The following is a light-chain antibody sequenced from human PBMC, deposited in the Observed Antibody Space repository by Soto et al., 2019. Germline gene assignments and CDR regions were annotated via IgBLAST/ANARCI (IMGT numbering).Light chain of an antibody. Sequence: DIQMTQSPSTLSGSVGDRVTITCRASQTISSWLAWYQQKPGKAPKLLIYKASTLKSGVPSRFSGSGSGTEFTLTISSLQPDDFATYYCQLYNSYSEAFGQGTKVE. CDR2: KAS. CDR3: QLYNSYSEA. V-gene: IGKV1-5*03. J-gene: IGKJ1*01. CDR1: QTISSW.